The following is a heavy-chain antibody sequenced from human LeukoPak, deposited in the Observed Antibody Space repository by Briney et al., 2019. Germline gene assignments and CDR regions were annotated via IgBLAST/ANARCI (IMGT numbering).Heavy chain of an antibody. Sequence: EASVKVSCKVSGYTLTELSMPWARQAPGKGLEWMGSFDPEDDETIYAQKFQGRVTMTEDTSTDTAYMELSSLRSEDTAVYYCATDLQQLVPLAYGGQGTLVTVSS. V-gene: IGHV1-24*01. CDR3: ATDLQQLVPLAY. D-gene: IGHD6-13*01. CDR1: GYTLTELS. J-gene: IGHJ4*02. CDR2: FDPEDDET.